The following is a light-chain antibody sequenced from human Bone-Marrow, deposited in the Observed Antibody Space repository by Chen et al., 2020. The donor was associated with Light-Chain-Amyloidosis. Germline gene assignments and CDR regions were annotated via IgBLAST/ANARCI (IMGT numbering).Light chain of an antibody. J-gene: IGLJ1*01. Sequence: QSALTQPASVSGSPGQSITISCTGTSSDVGGDNHVSWYQQHPDKAPKLMIYEVTNRPSWVPDRFSGSKSDNTASLPISGLQTEDEADYFCSSYTITNTLVFGSGTSVTVL. V-gene: IGLV2-14*01. CDR1: SSDVGGDNH. CDR2: EVT. CDR3: SSYTITNTLV.